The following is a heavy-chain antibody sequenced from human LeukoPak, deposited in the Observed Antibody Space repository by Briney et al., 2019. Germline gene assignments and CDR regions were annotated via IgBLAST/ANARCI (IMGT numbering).Heavy chain of an antibody. CDR3: AKDGGGSYWGDAFDI. J-gene: IGHJ3*02. V-gene: IGHV3-23*01. CDR1: GFTFSSYA. D-gene: IGHD1-26*01. CDR2: ISGSGGST. Sequence: GGSLRLSCAASGFTFSSYAMSWVRQAPGKGLEWVSAISGSGGSTYYADSVKGRFTIARDNSKNTLYLQMNSLSAEDTAVYYCAKDGGGSYWGDAFDIWGQGTMVTVSS.